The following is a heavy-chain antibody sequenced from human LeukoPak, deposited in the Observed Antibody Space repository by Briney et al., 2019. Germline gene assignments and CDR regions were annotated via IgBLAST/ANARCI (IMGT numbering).Heavy chain of an antibody. D-gene: IGHD6-13*01. CDR2: ISSSGSTI. V-gene: IGHV3-48*03. J-gene: IGHJ6*03. Sequence: GGSLRLSCAASGFTFSSYEMNWVRQAPGKGLEWVSYISSSGSTIYYADSVKGRFTISRDNAKNSLYLQMNSLRAEDTAVYYCARFIAAAGTITDGYYYMDVWGKGTTVTISS. CDR1: GFTFSSYE. CDR3: ARFIAAAGTITDGYYYMDV.